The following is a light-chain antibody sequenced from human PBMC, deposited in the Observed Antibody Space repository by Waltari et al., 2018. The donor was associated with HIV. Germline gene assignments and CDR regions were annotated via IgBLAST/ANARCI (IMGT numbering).Light chain of an antibody. Sequence: EIVLTQSPATLSLSPGERATLSCRASQSVSSHLAWYQQQPGQAPRLLMVDASNRAPGIPARFSGSGSGTDFTLTISGLEPEDFAVYYCQQRSDWPITFGQGTRLEIK. CDR3: QQRSDWPIT. CDR2: DAS. V-gene: IGKV3-11*01. CDR1: QSVSSH. J-gene: IGKJ5*01.